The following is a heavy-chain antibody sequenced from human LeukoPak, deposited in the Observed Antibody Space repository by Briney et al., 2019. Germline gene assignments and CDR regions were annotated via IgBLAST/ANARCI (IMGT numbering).Heavy chain of an antibody. CDR1: GGSISSGGYY. V-gene: IGHV4-31*03. Sequence: SETLSLTCTVSGGSISSGGYYWSWIRQHPGKGLEWIGYIYYSGSTYYNPSLKSRVTISVDTSKNQFSLKLSSVTAADTAVYYCAREDRDYYGSGSYYGPFDYWGQGTLVTVSS. D-gene: IGHD3-10*01. J-gene: IGHJ4*02. CDR3: AREDRDYYGSGSYYGPFDY. CDR2: IYYSGST.